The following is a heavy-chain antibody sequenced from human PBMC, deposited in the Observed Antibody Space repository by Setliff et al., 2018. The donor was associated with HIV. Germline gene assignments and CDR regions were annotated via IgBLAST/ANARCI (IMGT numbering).Heavy chain of an antibody. Sequence: ASVKVSCKTSGFTFTDYHIHWARQAPGQGLEWMGRMHHDSGGANLVQKFEDRVNMTRDTSINTAYMELSRLRSDDTAVYYCARQDPLTGRFTVDYWGQGTLVTVSS. D-gene: IGHD3-9*01. CDR3: ARQDPLTGRFTVDY. CDR2: MHHDSGGA. V-gene: IGHV1-2*06. CDR1: GFTFTDYH. J-gene: IGHJ4*02.